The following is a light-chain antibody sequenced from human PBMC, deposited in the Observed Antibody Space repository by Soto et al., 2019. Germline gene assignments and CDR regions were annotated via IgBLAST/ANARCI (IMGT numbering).Light chain of an antibody. V-gene: IGLV2-14*01. CDR2: EVS. CDR1: SSDVGGYNY. CDR3: SSSRSSHTWV. J-gene: IGLJ3*02. Sequence: QSALTQPASVSGSPGQSITISCTGTSSDVGGYNYVSWYQQYPGKAPKLMIYEVSNRPSGVSNRFSGSKSVNTASLTISGIQAEDEADYYCSSSRSSHTWVFGGGTKLTV.